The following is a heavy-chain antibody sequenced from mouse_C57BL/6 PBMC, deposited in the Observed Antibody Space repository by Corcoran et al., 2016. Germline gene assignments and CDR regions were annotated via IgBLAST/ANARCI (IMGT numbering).Heavy chain of an antibody. CDR3: ARGSNFYAMDY. CDR1: GYAFSSYW. Sequence: QVQLQQSGAELVKPGASVKISCKASGYAFSSYWMNWVKQRPGKGLEWIGQIYPGDGDTNYNGKFKGKATLTADKSSSTAYMQLSSLTSEDSAVYFCARGSNFYAMDYWCQGTSVTVSS. D-gene: IGHD2-5*01. V-gene: IGHV1-80*01. CDR2: IYPGDGDT. J-gene: IGHJ4*01.